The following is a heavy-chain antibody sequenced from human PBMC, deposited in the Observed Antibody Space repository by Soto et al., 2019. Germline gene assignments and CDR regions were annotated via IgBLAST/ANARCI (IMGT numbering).Heavy chain of an antibody. D-gene: IGHD3-22*01. J-gene: IGHJ6*02. V-gene: IGHV1-2*04. CDR3: ARATYYYDSSGSWYGMDV. CDR1: GYTFTGYY. CDR2: INPNSGGT. Sequence: ASVKVSCKASGYTFTGYYMHWVRQAPGQGLEWMGWINPNSGGTNYAQKFQGWATMTRDTSISTAYMELSRLRSDDTAVYYCARATYYYDSSGSWYGMDVWGQGTTVTVSS.